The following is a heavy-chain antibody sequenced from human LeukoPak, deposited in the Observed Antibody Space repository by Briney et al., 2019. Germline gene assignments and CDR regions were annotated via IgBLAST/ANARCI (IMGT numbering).Heavy chain of an antibody. J-gene: IGHJ3*02. Sequence: SETLSLTCAVYGGSFSGYYWSWIRQPPGKGLEWIGEINHSGSTNYNPSLKSRVTISVDTSKNQFSLKLSSVTAADTAAYYCARDRRRQWLVRTAFDICGQGTMVTVSS. CDR1: GGSFSGYY. CDR2: INHSGST. V-gene: IGHV4-34*01. CDR3: ARDRRRQWLVRTAFDI. D-gene: IGHD6-19*01.